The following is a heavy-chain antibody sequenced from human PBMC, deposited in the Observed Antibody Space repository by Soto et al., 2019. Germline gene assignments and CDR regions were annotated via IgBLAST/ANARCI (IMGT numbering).Heavy chain of an antibody. CDR3: ARDRSTYGGGGTGEVKENWFDP. D-gene: IGHD2-8*01. CDR1: GGSISHYY. J-gene: IGHJ5*02. CDR2: AYYSGST. V-gene: IGHV4-59*01. Sequence: ETLSLTCTVSGGSISHYYWSWIRQSPGKGLEWIGYAYYSGSTDYNPSLKSRVTMSVDTSKNQVSLKLNSVTTADTAVYYCARDRSTYGGGGTGEVKENWFDPWGPGTLVTVSS.